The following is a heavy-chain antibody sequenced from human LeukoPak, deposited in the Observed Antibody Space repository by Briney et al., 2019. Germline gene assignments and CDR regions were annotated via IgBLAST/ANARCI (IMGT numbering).Heavy chain of an antibody. D-gene: IGHD1-20*01. CDR1: GGSISSGDYY. CDR3: ARGVTGTTIGSFDI. V-gene: IGHV4-30-4*02. J-gene: IGHJ3*02. CDR2: IYYSGST. Sequence: SETLSLTCTVSGGSISSGDYYWSWIRQPPGKGLEWIGYIYYSGSTYYNPSLKSRVTISVDTSKNLFSLKLSSVTAADTALYYCARGVTGTTIGSFDIWGQGTMVTVSS.